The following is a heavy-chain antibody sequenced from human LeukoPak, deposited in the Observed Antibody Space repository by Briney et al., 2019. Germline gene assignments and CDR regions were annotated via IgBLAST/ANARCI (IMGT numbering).Heavy chain of an antibody. CDR1: GGSISTSSYY. J-gene: IGHJ3*02. V-gene: IGHV4-39*01. CDR3: AKGLRYLSFNDAFDI. D-gene: IGHD3-9*01. Sequence: PSETLSLTCTVSGGSISTSSYYWGWIRQPPGKGLEWIGSMYYSGSTYYNPPLKSRVTISVDTSKNQFSLRLSSVTAADTAVYYCAKGLRYLSFNDAFDIWGQGTMVTVSS. CDR2: MYYSGST.